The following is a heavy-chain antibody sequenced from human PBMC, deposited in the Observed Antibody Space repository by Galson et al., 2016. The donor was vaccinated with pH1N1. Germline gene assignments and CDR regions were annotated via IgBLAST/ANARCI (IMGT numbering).Heavy chain of an antibody. CDR2: INRDGTTI. J-gene: IGHJ4*02. Sequence: SLRLSCAASGFTFSRDWFHWVRQAPGKGLVWVSRINRDGTTIDYADSVKGRFTISRDNAKNTLYLEMNSLRAEDTAVYYCARDCFGPQDHWGQGTLVTVSS. CDR3: ARDCFGPQDH. CDR1: GFTFSRDW. V-gene: IGHV3-74*01. D-gene: IGHD3-10*01.